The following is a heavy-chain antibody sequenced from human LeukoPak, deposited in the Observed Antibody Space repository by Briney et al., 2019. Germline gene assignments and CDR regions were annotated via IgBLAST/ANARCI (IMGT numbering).Heavy chain of an antibody. CDR3: ARQRDLWFGHDAFDI. V-gene: IGHV5-51*01. D-gene: IGHD3-10*01. J-gene: IGHJ3*02. Sequence: GESLKISCKGSGYSFTSYWIGWVRQMPGKGLEWMGIIYPGDSDTRYSPSFQGQVPISADKSISTAYLQWSSLKASDTAMYYCARQRDLWFGHDAFDIWGQGTMVTVSS. CDR1: GYSFTSYW. CDR2: IYPGDSDT.